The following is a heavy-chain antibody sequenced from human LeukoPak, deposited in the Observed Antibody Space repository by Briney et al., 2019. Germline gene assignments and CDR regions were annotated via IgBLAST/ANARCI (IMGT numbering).Heavy chain of an antibody. D-gene: IGHD6-19*01. CDR1: GGTFSSYA. CDR3: ATETVAESAAPYYYYGMDV. J-gene: IGHJ6*02. CDR2: IIPIFGTA. Sequence: SVKVSCKASGGTFSSYAISWVRQAPGQGPEWMGGIIPIFGTANYAQKFQGRVTITADESTSTAYMELSSLRSEDTAVYYCATETVAESAAPYYYYGMDVWGQGTTVTVSS. V-gene: IGHV1-69*13.